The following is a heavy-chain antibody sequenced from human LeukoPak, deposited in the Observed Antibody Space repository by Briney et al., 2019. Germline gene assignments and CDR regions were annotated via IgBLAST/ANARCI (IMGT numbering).Heavy chain of an antibody. CDR2: IKQDGSER. J-gene: IGHJ4*02. D-gene: IGHD3-22*01. CDR1: GFTFSSDW. V-gene: IGHV3-7*04. CDR3: ARGYYDTYLFDY. Sequence: GGSLRLSCAASGFTFSSDWMSWVRQAPGKGLEWVANIKQDGSERYYVDSVKGRFTISRDNAKNSLYLQMNSLRAEDTAVYYCARGYYDTYLFDYWGQGTLVTVSS.